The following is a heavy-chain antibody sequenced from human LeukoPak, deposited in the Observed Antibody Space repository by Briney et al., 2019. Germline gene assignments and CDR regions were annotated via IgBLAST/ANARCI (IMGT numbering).Heavy chain of an antibody. CDR1: GFTFSSYG. V-gene: IGHV3-30*18. CDR3: AKELCDFGTSHCYKDAFDI. D-gene: IGHD2-2*01. J-gene: IGHJ3*02. CDR2: ISYDGRNK. Sequence: PGRSLRLSCAASGFTFSSYGMHWVRQAPGKGLEWVALISYDGRNKFYADSVKGRFTLSRDNSKNTLYLQMNSLRAEDTAVYYCAKELCDFGTSHCYKDAFDIWGQGTMVTVSS.